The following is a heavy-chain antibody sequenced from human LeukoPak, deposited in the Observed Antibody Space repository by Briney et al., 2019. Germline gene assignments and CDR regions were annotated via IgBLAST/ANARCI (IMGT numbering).Heavy chain of an antibody. CDR3: ARLRYSGRLPDY. J-gene: IGHJ4*02. D-gene: IGHD2-2*02. Sequence: SETLSLTCTVSGGSISSSSYYWGWIRQPPGKGLEWIGSIYYSGSTYYNPSLKSRVTISVDTSKNQFSLKLSYVTAADTAVFYCARLRYSGRLPDYWGQGTLVTVSS. V-gene: IGHV4-39*01. CDR2: IYYSGST. CDR1: GGSISSSSYY.